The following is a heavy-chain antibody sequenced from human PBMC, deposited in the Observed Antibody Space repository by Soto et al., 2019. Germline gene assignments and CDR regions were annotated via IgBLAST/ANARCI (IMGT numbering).Heavy chain of an antibody. D-gene: IGHD4-17*01. Sequence: QVQLQESGPGLVKPSETLSLTCTVSGGSVSSYYWSWIRQPPGKGLEWIGCIYYSGSTNYNPSLKSRVTISVETSKNQFSLKLSSVTAADTAVYYCARGRRGDYAPFDYWGQGTLVTVSS. J-gene: IGHJ4*02. CDR3: ARGRRGDYAPFDY. V-gene: IGHV4-59*02. CDR1: GGSVSSYY. CDR2: IYYSGST.